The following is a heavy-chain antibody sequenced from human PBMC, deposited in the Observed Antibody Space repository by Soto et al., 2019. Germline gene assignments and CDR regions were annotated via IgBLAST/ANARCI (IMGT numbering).Heavy chain of an antibody. D-gene: IGHD2-15*01. CDR1: GGSISSYY. CDR3: ASGGGGGSSYLFDY. J-gene: IGHJ4*02. CDR2: IYYTGTT. Sequence: SETLSLTCTVSGGSISSYYWSWIRQPPGKGLEWIGYIYYTGTTNYNPSLKSRVTISVDTSKNQFSLKLSSVTTADTAVYYCASGGGGGSSYLFDYWGQGTLVTVSS. V-gene: IGHV4-59*01.